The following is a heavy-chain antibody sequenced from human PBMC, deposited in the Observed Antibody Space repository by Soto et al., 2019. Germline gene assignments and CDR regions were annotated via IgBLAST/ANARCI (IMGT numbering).Heavy chain of an antibody. CDR3: AREYKKVLLWFGELLGPLDP. D-gene: IGHD3-10*01. Sequence: GGSLRLSCAASGFTFSSYAMHWVRQAPGKGLEWVAVISYDGSNKYYADSVKGRFTISRDNSKNTLYLQMNSLRAEDTAVYYCAREYKKVLLWFGELLGPLDPWGQGTLVTVSS. CDR1: GFTFSSYA. CDR2: ISYDGSNK. V-gene: IGHV3-30-3*01. J-gene: IGHJ5*02.